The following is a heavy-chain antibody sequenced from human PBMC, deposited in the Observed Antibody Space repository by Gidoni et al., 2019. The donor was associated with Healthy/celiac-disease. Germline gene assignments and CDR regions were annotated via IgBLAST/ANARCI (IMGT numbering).Heavy chain of an antibody. CDR1: GFTFSNAW. J-gene: IGHJ6*03. V-gene: IGHV3-15*01. D-gene: IGHD1-7*01. CDR2: IKSRTDGGTT. CDR3: ATDQVELKPRVYYYYYYMDV. Sequence: EVQLVESGGGLVKPGGSLRLSCAASGFTFSNAWMSWVRQAPGKGLEWVGRIKSRTDGGTTDYAAPVKGRFTISRDDSKNTLYLQMNSLKTEDTAVYYCATDQVELKPRVYYYYYYMDVWGKGTTVTVSS.